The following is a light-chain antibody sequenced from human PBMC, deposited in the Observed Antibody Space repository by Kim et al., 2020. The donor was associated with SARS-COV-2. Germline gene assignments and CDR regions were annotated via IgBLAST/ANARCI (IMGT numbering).Light chain of an antibody. V-gene: IGKV3-15*01. CDR1: QTVHTN. J-gene: IGKJ2*01. Sequence: SPGERAPLPCRASQTVHTNLAWYQQKPGQAPRLLIHGASTRATGIPARFTGSGSGTDFTLTISSVQSEDFAVYYCQQYNNWPPYTFGQGTKLEI. CDR3: QQYNNWPPYT. CDR2: GAS.